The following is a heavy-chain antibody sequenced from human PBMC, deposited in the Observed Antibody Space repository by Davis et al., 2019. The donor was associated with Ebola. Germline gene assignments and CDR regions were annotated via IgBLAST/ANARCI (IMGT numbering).Heavy chain of an antibody. V-gene: IGHV1-58*01. D-gene: IGHD5-12*01. J-gene: IGHJ4*02. Sequence: AASVKVSCKASGFTFITASVHWVRQARGQRLEWIGWSVVGSNTTNYAQRFHERVTFTRDMSTSTVYMELRSLTSEDTAVYYCAASTDYPAYWGQGTLVTVSS. CDR2: SVVGSNTT. CDR1: GFTFITAS. CDR3: AASTDYPAY.